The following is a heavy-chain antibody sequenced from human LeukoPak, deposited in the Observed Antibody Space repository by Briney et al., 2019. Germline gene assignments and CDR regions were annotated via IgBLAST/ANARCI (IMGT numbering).Heavy chain of an antibody. V-gene: IGHV4-34*01. CDR3: ARRLGYCSSTSCFGWYFGY. CDR2: INHSGST. D-gene: IGHD2-2*01. J-gene: IGHJ4*02. CDR1: GGSFSGYY. Sequence: SETLSLTCAVYGGSFSGYYWSWIRQPPGKGLEWIGEINHSGSTNYNPSLKSRVTISVDTSKNQFSLKLSSVTAADTAVYYCARRLGYCSSTSCFGWYFGYWGQGTLVTVSS.